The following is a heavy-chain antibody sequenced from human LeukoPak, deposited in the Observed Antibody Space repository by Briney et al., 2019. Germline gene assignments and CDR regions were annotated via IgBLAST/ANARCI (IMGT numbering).Heavy chain of an antibody. J-gene: IGHJ5*02. Sequence: SETLSLTCTVSGGSVSSGSYYWSWIRQPPGKGLEWIGYIYYSGSTNYNPSLKSRVTISVDTSKNQFSLKLSSVTAADTAVYYCARELLWFGEHWFDLWGQGTLVTVSS. CDR3: ARELLWFGEHWFDL. D-gene: IGHD3-10*01. CDR1: GGSVSSGSYY. CDR2: IYYSGST. V-gene: IGHV4-61*01.